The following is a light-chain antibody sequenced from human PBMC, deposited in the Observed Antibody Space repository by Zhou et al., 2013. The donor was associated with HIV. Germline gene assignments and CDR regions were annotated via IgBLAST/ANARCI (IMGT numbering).Light chain of an antibody. CDR2: GAS. CDR3: QQYVTAPIT. CDR1: QSVRTNQ. J-gene: IGKJ5*01. Sequence: ELVLTQSPGTLSLSPGERATLSCRASQSVRTNQLAWYQQKPGQAPRLLIYGASSRAPGIPDRFSGSGSGTDFTLTISRLEPEDFAVYCCQQYVTAPITFGQGTRLEIK. V-gene: IGKV3-20*01.